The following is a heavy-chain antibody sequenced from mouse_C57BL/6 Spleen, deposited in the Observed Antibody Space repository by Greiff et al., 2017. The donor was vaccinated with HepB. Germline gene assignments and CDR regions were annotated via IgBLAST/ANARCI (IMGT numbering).Heavy chain of an antibody. D-gene: IGHD2-4*01. Sequence: DVQLQESGGGLVQPKGSLKLSCAASGFSFNTYAMNWVRQAPGKGLEWVARIRSKSNNYATYYADSVKDRFTISRDDSESMLYLQMNNLKTEDTAMYYCVIYDYSYWGQGTLVTVSA. CDR3: VIYDYSY. V-gene: IGHV10-1*01. J-gene: IGHJ3*01. CDR1: GFSFNTYA. CDR2: IRSKSNNYAT.